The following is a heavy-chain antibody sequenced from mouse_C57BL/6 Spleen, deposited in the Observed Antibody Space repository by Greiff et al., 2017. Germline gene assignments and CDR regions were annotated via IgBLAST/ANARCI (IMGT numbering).Heavy chain of an antibody. V-gene: IGHV1-26*01. CDR2: INPNNGGT. Sequence: EVQLQQSGPELVKPGASVKISCKASGYTFTDYYMNWVKQSHGKSLEWIGDINPNNGGTSYNQKFKGKATLTVDKSSSTAYMELRSLTSEDSAVYYCARGSTMVTEYYFDYWGQGTTLTVSS. CDR3: ARGSTMVTEYYFDY. D-gene: IGHD2-2*01. CDR1: GYTFTDYY. J-gene: IGHJ2*01.